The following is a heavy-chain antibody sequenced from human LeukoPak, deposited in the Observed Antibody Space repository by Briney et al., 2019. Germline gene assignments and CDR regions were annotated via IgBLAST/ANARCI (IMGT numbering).Heavy chain of an antibody. V-gene: IGHV3-7*03. Sequence: GGSLRLSCAASGFTFNKHWMSWVRQAKGKGLECVAKIREDGSEKHYVDSVKGRFTISRDNAKNSLYLQMNSLRAEDTAVYYCARSARDRAYCGGDCYIDYWGQGTLVTVSS. D-gene: IGHD2-21*02. CDR3: ARSARDRAYCGGDCYIDY. CDR1: GFTFNKHW. CDR2: IREDGSEK. J-gene: IGHJ4*02.